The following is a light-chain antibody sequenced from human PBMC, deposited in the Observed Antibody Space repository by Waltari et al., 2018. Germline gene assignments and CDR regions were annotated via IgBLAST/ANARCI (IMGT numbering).Light chain of an antibody. Sequence: EIVWTQSPATLSLSPGERATLSCRASQSVSSYLAWYQQKPGQAPRLLIYDASNRATGIPARFSGSGSGTDFTLTISSLEPEDFAVYYCQQRSNWPPFGGGTKVEIK. CDR2: DAS. V-gene: IGKV3-11*01. J-gene: IGKJ4*01. CDR1: QSVSSY. CDR3: QQRSNWPP.